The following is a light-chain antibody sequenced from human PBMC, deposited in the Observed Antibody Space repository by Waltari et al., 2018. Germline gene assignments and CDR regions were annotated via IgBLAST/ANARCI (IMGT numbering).Light chain of an antibody. Sequence: DIQMTQSPSSLSASIGDRVTITCRASQSISNWLAWYQQKPGKAPILLIYKASILKSGVPSRLSGSGSGTQFTLTISSLQPGDFATYYCQQYNTYSSFGQGTKLEIK. CDR2: KAS. CDR1: QSISNW. V-gene: IGKV1-5*03. J-gene: IGKJ2*01. CDR3: QQYNTYSS.